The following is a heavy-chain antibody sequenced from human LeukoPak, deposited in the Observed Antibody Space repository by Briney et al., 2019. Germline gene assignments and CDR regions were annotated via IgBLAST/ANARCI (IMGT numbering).Heavy chain of an antibody. CDR2: ISSSSGTI. Sequence: GGSLRLSCAASGFTFSSDSLNWVRQAPGKGLEWISYISSSSGTIYYADSVKGRFTISRDNAKKSLYLQMSSLRAEDTAVYYCAREEEVISYYFDYWGQGTLVTVSS. V-gene: IGHV3-48*01. J-gene: IGHJ4*02. D-gene: IGHD2-21*01. CDR3: AREEEVISYYFDY. CDR1: GFTFSSDS.